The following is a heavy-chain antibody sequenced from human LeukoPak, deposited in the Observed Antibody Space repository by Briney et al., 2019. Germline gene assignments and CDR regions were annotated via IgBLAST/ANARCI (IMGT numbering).Heavy chain of an antibody. CDR1: GGSISSYY. V-gene: IGHV4-59*01. Sequence: PSETLSLTCTVSGGSISSYYWSWIRQPPGKGLEWIGYIYYSGSTNYNPSLKSRVTISVDTSKNQFSLKLSSVTAADTAVYYCARVGDFRDGYYCFDYWGQGTLVTVSS. CDR3: ARVGDFRDGYYCFDY. CDR2: IYYSGST. J-gene: IGHJ4*02. D-gene: IGHD5-24*01.